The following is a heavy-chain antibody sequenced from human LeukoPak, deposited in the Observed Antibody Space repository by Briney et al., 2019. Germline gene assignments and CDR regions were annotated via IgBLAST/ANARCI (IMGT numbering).Heavy chain of an antibody. D-gene: IGHD3-22*01. V-gene: IGHV3-23*01. CDR2: ISGSGGST. CDR3: AKEWYYYDSSGYFDY. J-gene: IGHJ4*02. Sequence: PGGSLRLSCAASGFTFSSYAMSWVRQAPGKGLEWVSAISGSGGSTHYADSVKGRFTISRDNSKNTLYLQMNSLRAEDTAVYYCAKEWYYYDSSGYFDYWGQGTLVTVSS. CDR1: GFTFSSYA.